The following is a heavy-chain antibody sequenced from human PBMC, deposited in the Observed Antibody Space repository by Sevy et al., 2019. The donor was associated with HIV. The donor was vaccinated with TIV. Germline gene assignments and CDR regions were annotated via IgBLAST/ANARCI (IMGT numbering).Heavy chain of an antibody. CDR1: GYTFTSYA. Sequence: ASVKVSCKASGYTFTSYAMHWVRQAPGQRLEWMGWINAGNGNTKYSQKFQGRVTITRDTSASTAYMELSSLRSEDTAVYYCARGRTMKGYCSGGSCYNWFDPWGQGTLLTVSS. CDR2: INAGNGNT. D-gene: IGHD2-15*01. CDR3: ARGRTMKGYCSGGSCYNWFDP. V-gene: IGHV1-3*01. J-gene: IGHJ5*02.